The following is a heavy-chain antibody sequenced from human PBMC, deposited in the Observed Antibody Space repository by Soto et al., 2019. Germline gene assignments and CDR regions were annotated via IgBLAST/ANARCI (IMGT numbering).Heavy chain of an antibody. CDR3: ERDRNIALVSSPIDFDY. D-gene: IGHD2-2*01. CDR2: ISAYNGNT. Sequence: AASVKVSCKASGYTFSNYGLSWVRQAPGQGLEWMGWISAYNGNTNYAQNFQGRVTMTTDTSTSTVYMEMRSLRSDNTAVYYCERDRNIALVSSPIDFDYWGQGTLVTVSS. CDR1: GYTFSNYG. V-gene: IGHV1-18*01. J-gene: IGHJ4*02.